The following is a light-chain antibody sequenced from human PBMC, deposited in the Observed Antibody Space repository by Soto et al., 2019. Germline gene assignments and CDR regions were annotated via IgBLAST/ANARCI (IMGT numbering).Light chain of an antibody. CDR3: QQYYNYPLT. V-gene: IGKV1-5*03. Sequence: DTQMTQSPSSLSASVGDRVTLTCRASQSISNRLAWYQQTPGKAPKLLVFKASTSQSGVPSSFSGSGSGTEFTLTISSLQPGDFATYYCQQYYNYPLTFGQGTKVDIK. CDR2: KAS. CDR1: QSISNR. J-gene: IGKJ1*01.